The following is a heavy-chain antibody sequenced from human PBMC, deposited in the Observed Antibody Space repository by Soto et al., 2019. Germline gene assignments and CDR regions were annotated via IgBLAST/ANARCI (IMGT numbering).Heavy chain of an antibody. Sequence: GGSLRLSCAASGFTFSSYGMHWVRQAPGKGLEWVAVISYDGSNKYYADSVKGRFTISRDNSKNTLYLQMNSLRAEDTAVYYCAKDVYGDSITPYYYYYYGMDVWGQGTTVTVSS. CDR2: ISYDGSNK. J-gene: IGHJ6*02. V-gene: IGHV3-30*18. D-gene: IGHD4-17*01. CDR3: AKDVYGDSITPYYYYYYGMDV. CDR1: GFTFSSYG.